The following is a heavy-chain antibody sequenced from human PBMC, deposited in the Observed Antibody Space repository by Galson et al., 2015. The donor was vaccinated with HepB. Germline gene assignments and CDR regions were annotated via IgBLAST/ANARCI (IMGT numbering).Heavy chain of an antibody. CDR1: GFTSSIFW. D-gene: IGHD6-6*01. V-gene: IGHV3-7*01. CDR3: VRSSGGYFDS. CDR2: IKQDGSEK. Sequence: SLRLSCATSGFTSSIFWMSWVRQAPGKGLEWVANIKQDGSEKYYVDPVKGRFTISRDNARNSLYLQMNSLRGDDTAVYYCVRSSGGYFDSWGQGTLVTVSS. J-gene: IGHJ4*02.